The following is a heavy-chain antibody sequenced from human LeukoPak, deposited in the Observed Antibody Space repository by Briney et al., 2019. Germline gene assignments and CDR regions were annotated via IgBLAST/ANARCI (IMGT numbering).Heavy chain of an antibody. V-gene: IGHV4-34*01. CDR2: INHSGST. J-gene: IGHJ4*02. Sequence: KTSETLSLTCAVYGGSFSGYYWSWIRQPPGKGLEWIGEINHSGSTNYNPSLKSRVTISVDTSKNQFSLKLSSVTAADTAVYYCARDRGYSYGWLDYWGQGTLVTVSS. CDR1: GGSFSGYY. D-gene: IGHD5-18*01. CDR3: ARDRGYSYGWLDY.